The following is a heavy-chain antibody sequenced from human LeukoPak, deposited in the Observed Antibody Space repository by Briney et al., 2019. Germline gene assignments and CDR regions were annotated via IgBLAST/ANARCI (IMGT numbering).Heavy chain of an antibody. CDR1: GFTFSSYE. V-gene: IGHV3-48*03. Sequence: GGSLRLSCAASGFTFSSYEMNWVRRAPGKGLEWVSYISSSGSTIYYADSVKGRFTISRDNAKKSVYLHMSSLRAEDTALYYCARLSAYYYGSYFYYYMDVWGKGTTVTVSS. CDR2: ISSSGSTI. D-gene: IGHD3-10*01. CDR3: ARLSAYYYGSYFYYYMDV. J-gene: IGHJ6*03.